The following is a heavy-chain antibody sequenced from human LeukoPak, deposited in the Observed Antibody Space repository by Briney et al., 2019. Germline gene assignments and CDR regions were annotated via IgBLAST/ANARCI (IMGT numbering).Heavy chain of an antibody. CDR1: GGSFSGYY. CDR2: INHSGST. J-gene: IGHJ3*02. D-gene: IGHD3-10*01. V-gene: IGHV4-34*01. CDR3: ARGTKLLWFGESRAFDI. Sequence: SETLSLTCAVYGGSFSGYYWSWIRQPPGKGLEWIGEINHSGSTNYSPSLKSRVTISVDTSKNQFSLKLSSVTAADTAVYYCARGTKLLWFGESRAFDIWGQGTMVTVSS.